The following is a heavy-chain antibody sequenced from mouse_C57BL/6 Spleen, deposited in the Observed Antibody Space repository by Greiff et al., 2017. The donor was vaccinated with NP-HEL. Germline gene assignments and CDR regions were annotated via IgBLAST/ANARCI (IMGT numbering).Heavy chain of an antibody. CDR3: ARGDLLWLRQGFDY. V-gene: IGHV1-52*01. D-gene: IGHD2-2*01. CDR1: GYTFTSYW. CDR2: IDPSDSET. Sequence: QVQLKQPGAELVRPGSSVKLSCKASGYTFTSYWMHWVKQRPIQGLEWIGNIDPSDSETHYNQKFKDKATLTVDKSSSTAYMQLSSLTSEDSAVYYCARGDLLWLRQGFDYWGQGTTLTVSS. J-gene: IGHJ2*01.